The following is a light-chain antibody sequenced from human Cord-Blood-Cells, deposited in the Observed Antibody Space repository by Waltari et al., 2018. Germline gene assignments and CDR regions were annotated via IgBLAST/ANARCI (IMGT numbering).Light chain of an antibody. V-gene: IGKV4-1*01. J-gene: IGKJ4*01. Sequence: DIVMTQSPDSLAVSLVERATINCKSSQSVLYSSNNKNYLAWYQQKPGQPPKLRIYWASTREFGVPDRFGGSGSGTDLILTISSLKAEDVAVYYCKKYYSTPLTFGGGTKVEIK. CDR2: WAS. CDR1: QSVLYSSNNKNY. CDR3: KKYYSTPLT.